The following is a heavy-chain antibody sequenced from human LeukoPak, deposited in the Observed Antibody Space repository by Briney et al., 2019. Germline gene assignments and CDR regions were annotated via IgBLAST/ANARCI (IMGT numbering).Heavy chain of an antibody. CDR3: ARTRYFDTSAYPAFDI. J-gene: IGHJ3*02. CDR1: GYTHTELS. V-gene: IGHV1-18*01. Sequence: ASVKVSCKVSGYTHTELSMHWVRQAPGQGFEWMGWISPNSGNTNYAQKFQGKLTMTTDTSTTAAHMDLRSLRFDDTAVYYCARTRYFDTSAYPAFDIWGQGTMVTVSS. D-gene: IGHD3-22*01. CDR2: ISPNSGNT.